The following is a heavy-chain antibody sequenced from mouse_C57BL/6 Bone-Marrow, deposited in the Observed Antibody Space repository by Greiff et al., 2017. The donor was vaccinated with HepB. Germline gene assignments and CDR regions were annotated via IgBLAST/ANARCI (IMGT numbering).Heavy chain of an antibody. Sequence: EVKLMESGGGLVQPGGSLKLSCAASGFTFSDYYMYWVRQTPEKRLEWVAYISNGGGSTYYPDTVKGRFTISRDKAKNTLYLQMSRLKSEDTAMYYCARRSSYWYFDVWGTGTTVTVSS. CDR2: ISNGGGST. J-gene: IGHJ1*03. D-gene: IGHD1-1*01. CDR3: ARRSSYWYFDV. V-gene: IGHV5-12*01. CDR1: GFTFSDYY.